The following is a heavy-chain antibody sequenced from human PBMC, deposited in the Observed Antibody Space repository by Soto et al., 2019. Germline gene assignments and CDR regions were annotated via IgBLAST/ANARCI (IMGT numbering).Heavy chain of an antibody. J-gene: IGHJ5*02. CDR1: GGTFSSYA. V-gene: IGHV1-69*13. CDR2: IIPIFGTA. CDR3: ARELGNLRFFWFDP. D-gene: IGHD3-3*01. Sequence: SVKVSCKASGGTFSSYAISWVRQAPGQGLEWMGGIIPIFGTANYAQKFQGRVTITADESTSTAYMELSSLRSEDTAVYYCARELGNLRFFWFDPWGQGTLVTVSS.